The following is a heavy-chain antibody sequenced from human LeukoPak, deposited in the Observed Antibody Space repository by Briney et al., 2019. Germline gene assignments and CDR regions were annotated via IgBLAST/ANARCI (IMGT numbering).Heavy chain of an antibody. CDR2: IYISSNT. Sequence: GGSLRLSCAASEFNVSSNHMSWVRQAPGKGLEWVSLIYISSNTYYADSVKGRFTISRGNSKNTLYLQMNSLRAEDTAVYYCGGGGGVGAKYWGQGTLVTVSS. J-gene: IGHJ4*02. D-gene: IGHD1-26*01. CDR3: GGGGGVGAKY. V-gene: IGHV3-53*01. CDR1: EFNVSSNH.